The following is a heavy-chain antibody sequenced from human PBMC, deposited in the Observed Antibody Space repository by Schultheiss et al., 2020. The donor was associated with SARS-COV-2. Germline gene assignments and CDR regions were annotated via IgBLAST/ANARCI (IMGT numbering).Heavy chain of an antibody. D-gene: IGHD6-19*01. V-gene: IGHV3-11*01. CDR2: ISGGGNNK. J-gene: IGHJ5*02. CDR1: GVIVSDIY. CDR3: ARGGGRIAVSA. Sequence: GESLKISCAASGVIVSDIYMNWVRQATGKGLEWVSYISGGGNNKYYADSVKGRFTISRDNAKGSLYLQMNSLRAEDTAVYYCARGGGRIAVSAWGQGALVTVSS.